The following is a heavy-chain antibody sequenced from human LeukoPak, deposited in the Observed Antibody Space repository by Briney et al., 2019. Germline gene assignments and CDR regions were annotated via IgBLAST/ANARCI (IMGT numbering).Heavy chain of an antibody. J-gene: IGHJ4*02. CDR2: IYYSGST. CDR1: GDSISSSSNY. V-gene: IGHV4-39*01. CDR3: ARLYCGGDCYSGSFDY. D-gene: IGHD2-21*02. Sequence: SETLSLTCIVSGDSISSSSNYWGWIRQPPGKGLEWIGSIYYSGSTCYNPSLKSRVTISVDTSKNQFSLKLSSVTAADTAVYYCARLYCGGDCYSGSFDYWGQGTLVTVSS.